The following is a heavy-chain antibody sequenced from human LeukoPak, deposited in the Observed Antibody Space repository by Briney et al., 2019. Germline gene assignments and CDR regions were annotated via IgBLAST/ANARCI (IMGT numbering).Heavy chain of an antibody. CDR1: GFTFSNYA. CDR2: ISGSGGST. V-gene: IGHV3-23*01. CDR3: AKDLASSRRYFDWLLFEDWFDP. J-gene: IGHJ5*02. Sequence: GGSLRLSCAASGFTFSNYAMSWVRQAPGKGLEWVSAISGSGGSTYYADSVKGRFTISRDNSKNTLYVQMNSLRAEDTAVYYCAKDLASSRRYFDWLLFEDWFDPWGQGTLVTVSS. D-gene: IGHD3-9*01.